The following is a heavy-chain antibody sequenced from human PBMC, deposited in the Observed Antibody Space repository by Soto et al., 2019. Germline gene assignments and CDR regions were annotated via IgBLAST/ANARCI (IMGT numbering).Heavy chain of an antibody. J-gene: IGHJ4*02. V-gene: IGHV3-30*18. CDR2: ISYDGSNK. D-gene: IGHD5-12*01. CDR1: GFTFSSSG. Sequence: PGGSLRLSCAASGFTFSSSGMHWVRQAPGKWLEWVAVISYDGSNKYYADSVKGRFTISRDNSKNTLYLQMNSLRAEDTAVYYCAKETGRDGYNYEDFFDYWGQGTLVTVSS. CDR3: AKETGRDGYNYEDFFDY.